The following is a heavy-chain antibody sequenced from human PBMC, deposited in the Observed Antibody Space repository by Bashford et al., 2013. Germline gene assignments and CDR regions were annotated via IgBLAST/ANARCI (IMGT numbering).Heavy chain of an antibody. CDR1: GGSISSYY. Sequence: SETLSLTCTVSGGSISSYYWSWLRQPPEGTGMDRIYLFHGATKXNPSLKSRVTISIDAPRNQFSLKLTSVTAGDTAIYYCARTNHREVSPGAMGWWLDAWGLGTLVTVSS. CDR2: LFHGAT. J-gene: IGHJ5*01. D-gene: IGHD2-2*01. V-gene: IGHV4-4*08. CDR3: ARTNHREVSPGAMGWWLDA.